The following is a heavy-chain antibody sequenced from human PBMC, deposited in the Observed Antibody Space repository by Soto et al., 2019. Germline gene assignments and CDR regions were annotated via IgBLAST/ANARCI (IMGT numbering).Heavy chain of an antibody. Sequence: QVQLVESGGGVVQPGRSLRLSCAASEFTFSSYGMHWVRQAPGKGLEWVAVISYDGSNKYYADSVKGRFTISRDNSKNTLYLQMNSLRAEDTAVYYCAKDYLGYCSSTSCYRIMDPWGQGTLVTVSS. J-gene: IGHJ5*02. CDR3: AKDYLGYCSSTSCYRIMDP. D-gene: IGHD2-2*01. CDR2: ISYDGSNK. V-gene: IGHV3-30*18. CDR1: EFTFSSYG.